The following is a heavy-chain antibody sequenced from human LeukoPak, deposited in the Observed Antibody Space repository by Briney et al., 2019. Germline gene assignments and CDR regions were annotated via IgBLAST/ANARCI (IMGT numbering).Heavy chain of an antibody. CDR3: ARGSWETDY. V-gene: IGHV3-33*01. CDR1: GFTFSSYG. D-gene: IGHD1-26*01. CDR2: IWYDGSNK. J-gene: IGHJ4*02. Sequence: PGRSLRLSCAASGFTFSSYGMHWVRQAPGKGLEWVAVIWYDGSNKYYADSVKGRFTIPRDNSKNTLYLQMNSLRAEDTAVYYCARGSWETDYWGQGTLVTVSS.